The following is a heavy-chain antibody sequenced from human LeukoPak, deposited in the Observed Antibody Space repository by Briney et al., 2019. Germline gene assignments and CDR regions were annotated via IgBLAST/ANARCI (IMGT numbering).Heavy chain of an antibody. CDR3: ARDRGQYSNYFDY. CDR1: GFTFSTYN. D-gene: IGHD4-11*01. Sequence: GGSLRLSCAASGFTFSTYNMNWVRQPPGKGLEWVSSIDISSNYIYYADSVKGRFTISRDNAKSSLSLQMINLRAEDTAVYYCARDRGQYSNYFDYWGQGTLVTVSS. J-gene: IGHJ4*02. CDR2: IDISSNYI. V-gene: IGHV3-21*01.